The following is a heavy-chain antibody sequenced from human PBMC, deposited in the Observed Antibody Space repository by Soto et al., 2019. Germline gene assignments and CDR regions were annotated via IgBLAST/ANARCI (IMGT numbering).Heavy chain of an antibody. CDR3: ARGSFDSYYYYMDV. V-gene: IGHV3-13*01. CDR2: IGTAGDT. CDR1: GFTFSSYD. D-gene: IGHD3-9*01. J-gene: IGHJ6*03. Sequence: GGSLRLSCAASGFTFSSYDMHWVRQATGKGLEWVSAIGTAGDTYYPGSVKGRFTISRENAKNSLYLQMNSLRAGDTAVYYCARGSFDSYYYYMDVWGKGTTVTVS.